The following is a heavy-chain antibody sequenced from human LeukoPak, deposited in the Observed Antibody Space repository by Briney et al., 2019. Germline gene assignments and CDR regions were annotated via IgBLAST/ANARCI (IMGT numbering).Heavy chain of an antibody. CDR1: GYTFTSYY. J-gene: IGHJ5*02. V-gene: IGHV1-46*01. Sequence: ASVKVSCKASGYTFTSYYMHWVRQAPGQGLEWMGIINPSGGSTSYAQKFQGRVTMTRDTSTSTVYMELSSLRSEDTAVYYCARGGLDNYYDSSGYILYNWFDPRGQGTLVTVSS. D-gene: IGHD3-22*01. CDR2: INPSGGST. CDR3: ARGGLDNYYDSSGYILYNWFDP.